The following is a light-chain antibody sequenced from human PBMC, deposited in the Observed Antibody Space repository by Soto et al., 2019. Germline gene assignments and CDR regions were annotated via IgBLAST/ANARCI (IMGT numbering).Light chain of an antibody. CDR1: QGIRSE. J-gene: IGKJ1*01. CDR3: QQYGSSPET. Sequence: AIQMTQSPSSLSASVGDRVTITCRASQGIRSELGWYQQKPGKAPKLLIYAASSLQSGVPSRFSGSGSGTDFTLTISRLEPEDFAVYYCQQYGSSPETFGQGTKVDIK. V-gene: IGKV1-6*01. CDR2: AAS.